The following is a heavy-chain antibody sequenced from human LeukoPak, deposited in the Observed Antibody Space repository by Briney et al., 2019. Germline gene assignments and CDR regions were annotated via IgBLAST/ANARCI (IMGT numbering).Heavy chain of an antibody. V-gene: IGHV1-2*02. CDR3: ARYCSSTSCSIYNWFDP. CDR1: GYTFTGYY. J-gene: IGHJ5*02. Sequence: ASVKVSCKASGYTFTGYYMHWVRQAPGQGLEWMGWINPNSGGTNYAQKFQGRVTMTRDTSISTAYKELSRLRSDDTAVYYCARYCSSTSCSIYNWFDPWGQGTLVTVSS. D-gene: IGHD2-2*01. CDR2: INPNSGGT.